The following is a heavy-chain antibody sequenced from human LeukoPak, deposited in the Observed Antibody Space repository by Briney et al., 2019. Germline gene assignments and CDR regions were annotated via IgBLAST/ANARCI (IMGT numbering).Heavy chain of an antibody. D-gene: IGHD3-10*01. CDR1: GGSISSSSYY. CDR3: ARHDRGFGESIDY. J-gene: IGHJ4*02. CDR2: IYYSGST. V-gene: IGHV4-39*01. Sequence: PSETLSLTCTASGGSISSSSYYWGWIRQPPGKGLEWTGSIYYSGSTYYNPSLKSRVTISVDTSKNQFSLKLSSVTAADTAVYYCARHDRGFGESIDYWGRGTGVTVTS.